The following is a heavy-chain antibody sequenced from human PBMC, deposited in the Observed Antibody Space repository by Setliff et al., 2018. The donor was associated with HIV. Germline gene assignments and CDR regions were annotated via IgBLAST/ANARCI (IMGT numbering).Heavy chain of an antibody. D-gene: IGHD3-10*01. Sequence: PSETLSLTCTVSGGSISTNNFFWGWLRQPPGKGLEWIGTVDYSGSTNYTPSLKSRVTISVDTSNNHFSLRLTSVTAADTAVYYCARHKTLWFLNLLTSGWFDPWGQGALVTVSS. J-gene: IGHJ5*02. CDR2: VDYSGST. CDR3: ARHKTLWFLNLLTSGWFDP. CDR1: GGSISTNNFF. V-gene: IGHV4-39*01.